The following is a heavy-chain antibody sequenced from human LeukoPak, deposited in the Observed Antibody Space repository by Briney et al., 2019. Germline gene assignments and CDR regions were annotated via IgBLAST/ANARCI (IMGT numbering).Heavy chain of an antibody. J-gene: IGHJ4*02. V-gene: IGHV4-59*01. CDR2: IYYSGST. D-gene: IGHD6-19*01. Sequence: SETLSLTCTVSGGSISSYYWSWIRQPPGKGLEWIGYIYYSGSTNYNPSLKSRVTISVDTSKNQFSLKLSSVTAADTAVYYCARDHSSGWLDYWGQGTLVTVSS. CDR1: GGSISSYY. CDR3: ARDHSSGWLDY.